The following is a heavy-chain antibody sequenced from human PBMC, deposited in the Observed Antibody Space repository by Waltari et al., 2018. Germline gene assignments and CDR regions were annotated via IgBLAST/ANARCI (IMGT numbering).Heavy chain of an antibody. CDR3: ARLDYSALRRGCDP. Sequence: QLQLQESGPGLVKPSETLSLSCTVSVDSLHSASNYWGWLRQPPGEGLAWIGTVHFSGTTYYNPSLKSRVTISVDTSKNQFSLKLTSVTAADTAVYYCARLDYSALRRGCDPWGQGTLVTVSS. CDR1: VDSLHSASNY. V-gene: IGHV4-39*01. J-gene: IGHJ5*02. D-gene: IGHD4-4*01. CDR2: VHFSGTT.